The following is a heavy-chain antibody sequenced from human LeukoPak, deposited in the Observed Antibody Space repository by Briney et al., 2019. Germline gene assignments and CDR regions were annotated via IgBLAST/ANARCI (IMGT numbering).Heavy chain of an antibody. Sequence: PSETLSLTCTVSGGSISSSSYYWGWIRQPPGKGLEWIGSIYYSGSTYYNPSLKSRVSISVDTSKNQFSLKLRSVTAADTAVYYCASQWIQLWPFDYWGQGTLVTVSS. CDR3: ASQWIQLWPFDY. CDR2: IYYSGST. V-gene: IGHV4-39*01. J-gene: IGHJ4*02. CDR1: GGSISSSSYY. D-gene: IGHD5-18*01.